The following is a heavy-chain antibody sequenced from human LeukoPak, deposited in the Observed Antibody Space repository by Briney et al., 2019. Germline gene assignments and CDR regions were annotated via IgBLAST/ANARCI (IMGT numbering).Heavy chain of an antibody. V-gene: IGHV1-18*01. Sequence: ASVKVSCKAAGYTVSSYGISWVRQAPGHQLKCRGWISAYNGNTNYAQKLQGRVTMTTDTSTSTAYMELRSLRSDDTAVYYCARDKVGIGVVIMSGFDPWGQGTLVTVSS. CDR2: ISAYNGNT. J-gene: IGHJ5*02. D-gene: IGHD3-3*01. CDR3: ARDKVGIGVVIMSGFDP. CDR1: GYTVSSYG.